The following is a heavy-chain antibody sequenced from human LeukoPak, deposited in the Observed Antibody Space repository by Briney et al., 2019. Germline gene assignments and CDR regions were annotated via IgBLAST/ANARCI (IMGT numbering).Heavy chain of an antibody. CDR2: INHSGST. CDR3: ARGRIRVRGVIPQSGWFDP. Sequence: PSETLSLTCAVYGGSFSGYYWSWIRQPLGKGLEWIGEINHSGSTNYNPSLKSRVTISVDTSKNQFSLKLSSVTAADTAVYYCARGRIRVRGVIPQSGWFDPWGQGTLVTVSS. D-gene: IGHD3-10*01. J-gene: IGHJ5*02. CDR1: GGSFSGYY. V-gene: IGHV4-34*01.